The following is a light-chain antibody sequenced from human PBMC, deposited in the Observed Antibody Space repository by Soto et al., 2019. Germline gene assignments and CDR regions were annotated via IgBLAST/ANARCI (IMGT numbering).Light chain of an antibody. Sequence: DIVLTQSPATLSLSPRQRATLSCMASPSISSSYLAWYQQKPGQAPRLLIFSASSRATGVPVRFSGSGSGTDFTLTISRLEPEDCAVYYCQQYGSSPWITFGPGTKVDIK. J-gene: IGKJ3*01. CDR1: PSISSSY. V-gene: IGKV3-20*01. CDR3: QQYGSSPWIT. CDR2: SAS.